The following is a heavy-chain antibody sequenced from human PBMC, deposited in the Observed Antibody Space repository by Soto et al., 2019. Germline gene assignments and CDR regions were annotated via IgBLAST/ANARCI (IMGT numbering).Heavy chain of an antibody. J-gene: IGHJ5*02. Sequence: SETLSLTRAVSGGSLSSGGFSWSWIRQPPGKGLEWIGYIYHSGYTYYNPSLKSRVTISVDRSKNQFSLKLSSVTAADTAVYYCARVPTPWGQGTLVTVSS. CDR2: IYHSGYT. CDR1: GGSLSSGGFS. V-gene: IGHV4-30-2*01. CDR3: ARVPTP.